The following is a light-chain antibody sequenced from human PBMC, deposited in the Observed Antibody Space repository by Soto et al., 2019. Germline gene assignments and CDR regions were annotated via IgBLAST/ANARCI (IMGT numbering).Light chain of an antibody. CDR1: QSIFYSSNNNNY. J-gene: IGKJ1*01. CDR2: WAS. CDR3: QQYDNSPTWT. Sequence: DIVMTQSPDSLAASLGERATINCKSSQSIFYSSNNNNYLAWYQQKPGQRPKLLIYWASTRESGVPDRFSGSGSETDFTLTISSLQAEDVAVYYCQQYDNSPTWTFGQGTKVEVK. V-gene: IGKV4-1*01.